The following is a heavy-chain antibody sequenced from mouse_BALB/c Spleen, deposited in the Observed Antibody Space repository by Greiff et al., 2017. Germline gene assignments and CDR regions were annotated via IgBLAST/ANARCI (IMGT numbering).Heavy chain of an antibody. D-gene: IGHD2-1*01. CDR1: GFNITDTY. CDR3: ARDGKYPYAMDY. J-gene: IGHJ4*01. V-gene: IGHV14-3*02. Sequence: VQLQQSGAELVKPGASVKLSCTASGFNITDTYMHWVKQRPEQGLEWIGRIDPANGNTKYDPKFQGKATITADTSSNTAYLQLSSLTSEDTAVYYCARDGKYPYAMDYWGQGTSVTVSS. CDR2: IDPANGNT.